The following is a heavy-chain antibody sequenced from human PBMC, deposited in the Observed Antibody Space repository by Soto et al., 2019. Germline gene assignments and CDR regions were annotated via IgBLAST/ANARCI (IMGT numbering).Heavy chain of an antibody. CDR2: INPNSGGT. J-gene: IGHJ6*02. Sequence: ASVKDSCEASGYTFTGYYMHWVRQAPGQGLEWMGWINPNSGGTNYAQKFQGWVTMTRDTSISTAYMELSRLRSDDTAVYYCARELTSSGWYRDYYYGMDVWGQGTTVTVSS. D-gene: IGHD6-19*01. CDR1: GYTFTGYY. V-gene: IGHV1-2*04. CDR3: ARELTSSGWYRDYYYGMDV.